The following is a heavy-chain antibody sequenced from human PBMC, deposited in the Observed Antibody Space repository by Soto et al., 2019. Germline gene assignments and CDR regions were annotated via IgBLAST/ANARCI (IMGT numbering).Heavy chain of an antibody. CDR1: GYTFTNYD. CDR2: MNPDSGNT. Sequence: QVQLVQSGAEVKKPGASVKVSCKASGYTFTNYDIHWVRQATGQGLEWMVWMNPDSGNTGQSKQFQGRVTMTRDTSISTAYMEMSSLRSEDTAVYYCARGRFRRTWFDPWGQGTLVTVSS. J-gene: IGHJ5*02. D-gene: IGHD3-16*01. CDR3: ARGRFRRTWFDP. V-gene: IGHV1-8*01.